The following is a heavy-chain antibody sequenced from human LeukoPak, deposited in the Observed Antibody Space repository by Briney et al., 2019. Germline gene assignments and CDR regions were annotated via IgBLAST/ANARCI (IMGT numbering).Heavy chain of an antibody. CDR1: GFSIDDSD. CDR3: ARAPWFGEDIGDHDY. Sequence: GETLSLSCAASGFSIDDSDIKCFRHGPPGGLQWGSTINSNGANRDYTHSLKSRVTISRDTAKNSLYLQMNTLRAEDTPLYYFARAPWFGEDIGDHDYWGQGSLVTVSS. V-gene: IGHV3-20*04. D-gene: IGHD3-10*01. J-gene: IGHJ4*02. CDR2: INSNGANR.